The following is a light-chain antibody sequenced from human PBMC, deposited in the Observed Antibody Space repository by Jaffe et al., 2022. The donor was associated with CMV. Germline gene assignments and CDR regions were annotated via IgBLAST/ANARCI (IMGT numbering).Light chain of an antibody. J-gene: IGLJ2*01. V-gene: IGLV2-14*03. Sequence: QSALTQPASVSGSPGQSITISCTGTSSDVGGYNSVSWYQQHPGRAPKLMIYDVSNRPSGVSDRFSGSKSGNTASLTISGLQAEDEADYYCSSHTSSSTRVFGGGTKVTVL. CDR1: SSDVGGYNS. CDR2: DVS. CDR3: SSHTSSSTRV.